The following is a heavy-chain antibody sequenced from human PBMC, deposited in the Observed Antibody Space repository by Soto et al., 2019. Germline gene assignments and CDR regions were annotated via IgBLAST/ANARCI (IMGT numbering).Heavy chain of an antibody. D-gene: IGHD6-19*01. CDR3: ARFSGSYYYAMDV. V-gene: IGHV4-34*01. CDR1: GWPFSGYY. CDR2: INHSGVT. J-gene: IGHJ6*02. Sequence: SETMSLTCAVYGWPFSGYYWRWIRQPPGKGLDCIGEINHSGVTNYKPSFKRRVTISVDTSKNQFSLQLKSLTAADTALYSCARFSGSYYYAMDVWGQGSTVT.